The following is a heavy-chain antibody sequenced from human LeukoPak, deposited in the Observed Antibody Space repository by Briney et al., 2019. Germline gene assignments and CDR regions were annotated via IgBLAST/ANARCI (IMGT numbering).Heavy chain of an antibody. D-gene: IGHD3-3*01. CDR3: AKGAIQTSYYDFWSGYYPYYYYYYMDV. Sequence: PGGSLRLSCAASGFTFSNAWMSWVRQAPGKGLEWVGRIKSKTDGGTTDYAAPVKGRFTISRDDSKNTLYLQMNSLKTEDTAVYYCAKGAIQTSYYDFWSGYYPYYYYYYMDVWGKGTTVTVSS. CDR1: GFTFSNAW. V-gene: IGHV3-15*01. J-gene: IGHJ6*03. CDR2: IKSKTDGGTT.